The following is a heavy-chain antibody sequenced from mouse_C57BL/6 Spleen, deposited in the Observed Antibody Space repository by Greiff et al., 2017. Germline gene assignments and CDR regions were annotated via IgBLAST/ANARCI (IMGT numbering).Heavy chain of an antibody. CDR3: ARRDYYGSSYSYWYFDV. V-gene: IGHV1-61*01. D-gene: IGHD1-1*01. CDR1: GYTFTSYW. Sequence: VQLQQPGAELVRPGSSVKLSCKASGYTFTSYWMDWVKQRPGQGLEWIGNIHPSDSETHYNQKFKDKATLTVDKSSSTAYMQLSSLTSEDSAVYYCARRDYYGSSYSYWYFDVWGTGTTVTVSS. J-gene: IGHJ1*03. CDR2: IHPSDSET.